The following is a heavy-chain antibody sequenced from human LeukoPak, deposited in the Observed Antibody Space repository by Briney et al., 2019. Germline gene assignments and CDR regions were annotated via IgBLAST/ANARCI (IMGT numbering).Heavy chain of an antibody. CDR2: INPSGGST. V-gene: IGHV1-46*01. J-gene: IGHJ3*02. CDR3: ARLLPPAGSAFDI. Sequence: ASVKVSCKASGYTFTSYGISWVRQAPGQGLEWMGIINPSGGSTSYAQKFQGRVTMTRDTSTSTVYMELSSLRSEDTAVYYCARLLPPAGSAFDIWGQGTMVTVSS. CDR1: GYTFTSYG. D-gene: IGHD6-19*01.